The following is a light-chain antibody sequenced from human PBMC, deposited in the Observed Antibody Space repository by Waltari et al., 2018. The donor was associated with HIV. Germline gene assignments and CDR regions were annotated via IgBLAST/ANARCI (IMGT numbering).Light chain of an antibody. CDR2: NNS. Sequence: QSVLTQPPSVSGAPGQRVTISCTGSSPTIGAGYDVNWYQQLPGTAPKLLIYNNSNRPSGVPDRFSGSKSGTSASLAITGLQAEDEADYYCQSYDSSLSGSDVFGTGTKVTVL. V-gene: IGLV1-40*01. CDR3: QSYDSSLSGSDV. J-gene: IGLJ1*01. CDR1: SPTIGAGYD.